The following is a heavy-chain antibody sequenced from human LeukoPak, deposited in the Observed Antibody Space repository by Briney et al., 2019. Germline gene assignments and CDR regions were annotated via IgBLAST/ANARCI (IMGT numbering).Heavy chain of an antibody. J-gene: IGHJ4*02. CDR3: ARDTIVGATTGVLDY. CDR2: IYYGGST. Sequence: SQTLSLTCTVSGGSLSSGGSYWSWIRQRPGKGLEWIGYIYYGGSTYNNQSLKSRVTISADTSKNQFSLRLSSVTAADTAVYSCARDTIVGATTGVLDYWGQGTLVTVSS. D-gene: IGHD1-26*01. V-gene: IGHV4-31*03. CDR1: GGSLSSGGSY.